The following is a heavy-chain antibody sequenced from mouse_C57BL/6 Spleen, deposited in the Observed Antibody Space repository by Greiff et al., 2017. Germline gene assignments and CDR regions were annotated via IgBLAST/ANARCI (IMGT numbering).Heavy chain of an antibody. V-gene: IGHV1-53*01. CDR3: ARLYYGSSYSYYAMDD. J-gene: IGHJ4*01. D-gene: IGHD1-1*01. CDR2: INPSNGGT. CDR1: GYTFTSYW. Sequence: QVQLQQPGTELVKPGASVKLSCKASGYTFTSYWMHWVKQRPGQGLEWIGNINPSNGGTNYNEKFKSKATLTVDKSSSTAYMQLSSLTSEDSAVYYCARLYYGSSYSYYAMDDWGQGTSVTVSS.